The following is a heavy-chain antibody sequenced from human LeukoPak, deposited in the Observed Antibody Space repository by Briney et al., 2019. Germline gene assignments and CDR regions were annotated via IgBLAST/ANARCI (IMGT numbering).Heavy chain of an antibody. Sequence: ASVKVSCKASGYTFTGYYMHWVRQAPGQGLEWMGWINPNSGGTNYAQKFQGWVTMTRDTSISTAYMELSRLRSDDTAVYYCARDRGGSFSGYYSFDYWGQGTLVTVSS. J-gene: IGHJ4*02. V-gene: IGHV1-2*04. CDR3: ARDRGGSFSGYYSFDY. D-gene: IGHD3-22*01. CDR1: GYTFTGYY. CDR2: INPNSGGT.